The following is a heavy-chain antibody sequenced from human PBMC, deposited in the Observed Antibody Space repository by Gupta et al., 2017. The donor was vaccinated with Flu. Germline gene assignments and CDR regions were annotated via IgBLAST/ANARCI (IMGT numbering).Heavy chain of an antibody. D-gene: IGHD3-22*01. Sequence: EVQLVESGGGLVQPGRSLRLSCTTSGFNFGEYGMSWFRQAPGKGLEWVGFIRTKTYGGTTEYAASVKGRFTISRDDSKSIAFLQMNSLKTEDTALYYCTGHLRNFYDSRYWGQGTLVTVSS. CDR3: TGHLRNFYDSRY. CDR2: IRTKTYGGTT. J-gene: IGHJ4*02. V-gene: IGHV3-49*03. CDR1: GFNFGEYG.